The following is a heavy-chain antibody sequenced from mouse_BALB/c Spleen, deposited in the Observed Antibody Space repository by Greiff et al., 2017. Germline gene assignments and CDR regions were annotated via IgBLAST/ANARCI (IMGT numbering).Heavy chain of an antibody. CDR2: IWTGGGT. V-gene: IGHV2-9-2*01. Sequence: VQGVESGPGLVAPSQSLSITCTVSGFSLTSYDISWIRQPPGKGLEWLGVIWTGGGTNYNSAFMSRLSISKDNSKSQVFLKMNSLQTDDTAIYYCVRDGYDGDYYAMDYWGQGTSVTVSS. CDR1: GFSLTSYD. D-gene: IGHD2-2*01. CDR3: VRDGYDGDYYAMDY. J-gene: IGHJ4*01.